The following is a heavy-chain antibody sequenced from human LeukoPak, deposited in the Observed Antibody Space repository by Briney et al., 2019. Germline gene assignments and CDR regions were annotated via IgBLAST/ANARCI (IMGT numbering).Heavy chain of an antibody. D-gene: IGHD3-3*01. J-gene: IGHJ6*03. CDR2: ISYDGSNK. Sequence: GGSLRLSCAASGFTFSSYAMHWVRQAPGKGLEWVAVISYDGSNKYYADSVKGRFTISRDNSKNTLYLQMNSLRAEDTAVYYCARAPQGDFWSGYYTGRYYYYYMDVWGKGTTVTVSS. V-gene: IGHV3-30-3*01. CDR3: ARAPQGDFWSGYYTGRYYYYYMDV. CDR1: GFTFSSYA.